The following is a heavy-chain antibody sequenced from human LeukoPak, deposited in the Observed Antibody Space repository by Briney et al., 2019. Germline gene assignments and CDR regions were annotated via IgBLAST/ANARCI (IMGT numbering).Heavy chain of an antibody. D-gene: IGHD3-22*01. CDR2: IYPGDSDT. CDR3: ARRRNYYDSSGEDDAFDI. CDR1: GYNFTSYW. Sequence: GASLQISGKGSGYNFTSYWIGWARPLPGKGLEWMGIIYPGDSDTRYSPSFQGQVTISADKSISPAYLQWSSLKASDTAMYYCARRRNYYDSSGEDDAFDIRGQGTMVTVSS. J-gene: IGHJ3*02. V-gene: IGHV5-51*01.